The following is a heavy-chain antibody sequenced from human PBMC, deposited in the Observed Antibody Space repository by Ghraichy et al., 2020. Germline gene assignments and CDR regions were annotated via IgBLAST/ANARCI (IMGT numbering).Heavy chain of an antibody. J-gene: IGHJ4*02. D-gene: IGHD3-3*01. Sequence: SETLSLTCTVSGGSISSSSYYWGWIRQPPGKGLEWIGSIYYSGSTYYNPSLKSRVTISVDTSKNQFSLKLSSVTAADTAVYYCARVVLWSGYHFAYWGQGTPVTVSS. CDR2: IYYSGST. CDR1: GGSISSSSYY. V-gene: IGHV4-39*01. CDR3: ARVVLWSGYHFAY.